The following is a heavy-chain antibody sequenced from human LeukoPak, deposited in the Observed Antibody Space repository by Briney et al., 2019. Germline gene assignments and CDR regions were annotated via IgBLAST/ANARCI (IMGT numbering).Heavy chain of an antibody. CDR1: GFTFYDYA. Sequence: GGSLRLSCTASGFTFYDYAMSWVRQAPGKGLEWGGFSRSKAYGGTTEYAASVKGRFTISRDDSKSIAYLQMNSLKAEDTAVYYCTRWYSSGWRDLYYFDYWGQGTLVTVSS. CDR3: TRWYSSGWRDLYYFDY. J-gene: IGHJ4*02. CDR2: SRSKAYGGTT. D-gene: IGHD6-19*01. V-gene: IGHV3-49*04.